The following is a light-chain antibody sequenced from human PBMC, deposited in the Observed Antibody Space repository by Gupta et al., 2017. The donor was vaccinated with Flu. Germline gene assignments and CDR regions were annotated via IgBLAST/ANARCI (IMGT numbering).Light chain of an antibody. CDR3: QTYDTSLSAVV. V-gene: IGLV1-40*01. CDR2: ANN. J-gene: IGLJ2*01. CDR1: SSNIGADFG. Sequence: QSALTQPPSVSGAPGQRVTVSCTGSSSNIGADFGVHWYQHLPGTAPKLLIFANNHRPSGVPDRFSGPKSGTSASLAITGLQAEDEADYYCQTYDTSLSAVVFGGGTKLTVL.